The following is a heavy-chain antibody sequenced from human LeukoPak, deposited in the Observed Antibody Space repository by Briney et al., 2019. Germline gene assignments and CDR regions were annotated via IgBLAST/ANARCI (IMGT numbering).Heavy chain of an antibody. V-gene: IGHV4-34*01. Sequence: SETLSLTCAVYGGSFSGYYWSWIRQPPGKGLEGIGEINHSGSTNYNPSLKSRVTISEDMSKNQFSLKVNSLTAADTAVYYCARGEVGATTLNYLYYMDVWGKGTTVTVSS. J-gene: IGHJ6*03. CDR2: INHSGST. D-gene: IGHD1-26*01. CDR3: ARGEVGATTLNYLYYMDV. CDR1: GGSFSGYY.